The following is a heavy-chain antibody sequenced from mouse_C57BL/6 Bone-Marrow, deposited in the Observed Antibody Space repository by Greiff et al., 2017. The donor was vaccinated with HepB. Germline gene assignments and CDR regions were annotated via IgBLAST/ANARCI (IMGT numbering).Heavy chain of an antibody. Sequence: QVQLQQPGAELVMPGASVKLSCKASGYTFTSYWMHWVKQRPGQGLEWIGEIDPSDSYTNYNQKFKGKSTLTVDKSSSTAYMQLSSLTSEDSAVYYCARWEDYGSGYWGQGTTLTVSS. V-gene: IGHV1-69*01. CDR3: ARWEDYGSGY. CDR1: GYTFTSYW. J-gene: IGHJ2*01. D-gene: IGHD1-1*01. CDR2: IDPSDSYT.